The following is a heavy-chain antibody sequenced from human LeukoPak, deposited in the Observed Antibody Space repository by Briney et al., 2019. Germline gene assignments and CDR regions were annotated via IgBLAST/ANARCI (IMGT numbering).Heavy chain of an antibody. CDR3: ARDRAALGYCSSTSCYAGLNWFDP. D-gene: IGHD2-2*01. J-gene: IGHJ5*02. CDR1: GGSISSGSYY. Sequence: TSETLSLTCTVSGGSISSGSYYWSWIRQPAGKGLEWIGRIYTSGSTNYNPSLKSRVTISVDTSKNQFSLKLSSVTAADTAVYYCARDRAALGYCSSTSCYAGLNWFDPWGQGTLVTVSS. CDR2: IYTSGST. V-gene: IGHV4-61*02.